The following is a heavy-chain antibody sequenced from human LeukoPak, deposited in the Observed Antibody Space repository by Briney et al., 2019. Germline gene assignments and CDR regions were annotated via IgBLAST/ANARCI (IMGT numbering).Heavy chain of an antibody. V-gene: IGHV3-21*04. CDR1: GFTFSSYS. J-gene: IGHJ4*02. Sequence: GGSLRLSCEASGFTFSSYSMKWVRQAPGKGLEWVSCISSTSSYKYYADSVKGRFTISRDNSKNTLYLQMNSLRAEDTAVYYCAIGTGGIRDWGQGTLVTVSS. D-gene: IGHD7-27*01. CDR3: AIGTGGIRD. CDR2: ISSTSSYK.